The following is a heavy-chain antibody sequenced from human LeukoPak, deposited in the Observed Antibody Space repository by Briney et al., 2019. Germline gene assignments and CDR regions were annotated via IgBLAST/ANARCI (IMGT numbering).Heavy chain of an antibody. J-gene: IGHJ6*02. CDR3: AREGSAYGMDV. CDR1: GGSISSGGYY. V-gene: IGHV4-61*08. CDR2: IYYSGTI. D-gene: IGHD2-15*01. Sequence: SETLSLTCTVSGGSISSGGYYWSWIRQHPGKGLEWIGYIYYSGTINYNPSLKSRVTISLDTSKNQVSLNLSSVTAADTAVYYCAREGSAYGMDVWGQGTTVTVSS.